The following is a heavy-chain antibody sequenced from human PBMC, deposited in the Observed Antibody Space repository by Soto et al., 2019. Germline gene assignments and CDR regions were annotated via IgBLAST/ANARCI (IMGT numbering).Heavy chain of an antibody. CDR3: ARDYGDIVLVPAAPNWFDP. V-gene: IGHV1-18*01. Sequence: GASVKVSCKASGYTFTSYGISWVRQAPGQGLEWMGWISAYNGNTNYAQKLQGRVTMTTDTSTSTAYMELRSLRSDDTAVYYCARDYGDIVLVPAAPNWFDPWGQGTLVTVSS. D-gene: IGHD2-2*01. J-gene: IGHJ5*02. CDR2: ISAYNGNT. CDR1: GYTFTSYG.